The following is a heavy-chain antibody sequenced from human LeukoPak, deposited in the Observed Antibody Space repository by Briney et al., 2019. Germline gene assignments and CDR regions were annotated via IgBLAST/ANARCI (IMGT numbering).Heavy chain of an antibody. D-gene: IGHD3-22*01. J-gene: IGHJ4*02. V-gene: IGHV3-23*01. Sequence: GGSLRLSCAASGFTFSSYAMSWVRQAPGKGLEWVSAISGSGGSTYYADSVKGRFTISRDNSKNTLYLQMNSLRAEDTAVYYCAKDPRITMIVVVIIPCDYWGQATLVTVSS. CDR3: AKDPRITMIVVVIIPCDY. CDR1: GFTFSSYA. CDR2: ISGSGGST.